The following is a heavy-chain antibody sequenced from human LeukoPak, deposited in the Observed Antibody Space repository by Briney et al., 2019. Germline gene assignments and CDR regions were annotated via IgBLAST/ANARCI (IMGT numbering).Heavy chain of an antibody. J-gene: IGHJ4*02. D-gene: IGHD1-26*01. CDR2: ISATNGNT. CDR1: GYTFASYG. V-gene: IGHV1-18*01. CDR3: ARGVGVNCRPDY. Sequence: ASVKVSCKASGYTFASYGISWVRQAPGQGLERMGWISATNGNTNYAQKLQGRVTMTTDTSTTTAYMELRSLRSDDTAVYYCARGVGVNCRPDYWGQGTLVTVSS.